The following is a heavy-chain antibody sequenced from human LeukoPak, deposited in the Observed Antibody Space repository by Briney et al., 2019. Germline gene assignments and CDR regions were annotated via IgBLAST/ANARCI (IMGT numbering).Heavy chain of an antibody. CDR3: ARGPVAGTKYGDYFDY. J-gene: IGHJ4*02. CDR1: GASISSYY. V-gene: IGHV4-4*07. CDR2: IYTRGST. Sequence: SKTLSLTCTVSGASISSYYWSWIRQPARKGLEWIGRIYTRGSTNSNPSLKSRVTMSVDTSKNQFSLKPSSVTASDTAVYYCARGPVAGTKYGDYFDYWGQPTLVTVSS. D-gene: IGHD6-19*01.